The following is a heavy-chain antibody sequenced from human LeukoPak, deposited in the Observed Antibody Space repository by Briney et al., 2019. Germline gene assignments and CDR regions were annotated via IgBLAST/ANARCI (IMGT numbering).Heavy chain of an antibody. CDR2: INPNSGGT. CDR1: GYTFTGYY. V-gene: IGHV1-2*02. D-gene: IGHD5/OR15-5a*01. Sequence: ASVKVSCKASGYTFTGYYMHWVRQAPGQGLEWMGWINPNSGGTNYAQKFQGRVTMTRDTSISTAYMELSRLRSDDTAVYYCARVSVYGRAAQYYFDYWDQGTLVTVSS. J-gene: IGHJ4*02. CDR3: ARVSVYGRAAQYYFDY.